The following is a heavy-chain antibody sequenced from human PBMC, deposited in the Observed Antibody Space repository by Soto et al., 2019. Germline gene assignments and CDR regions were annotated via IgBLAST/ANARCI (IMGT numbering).Heavy chain of an antibody. D-gene: IGHD5-18*01. CDR1: GGTFSSYA. V-gene: IGHV1-69*01. J-gene: IGHJ4*02. CDR2: IIPIFGTA. Sequence: QVQLVQSGAEVKKPGSSVKVSCKASGGTFSSYAISWVRQAPGQGLEWMGGIIPIFGTANYAQKFQGRVTITAEESTRTAYMELSSLRSEDTAVYYWARGNTAMANFDYWGQGTLVTVSS. CDR3: ARGNTAMANFDY.